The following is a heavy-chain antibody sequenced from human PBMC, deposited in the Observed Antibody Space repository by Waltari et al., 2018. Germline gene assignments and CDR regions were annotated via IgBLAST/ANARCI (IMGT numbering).Heavy chain of an antibody. V-gene: IGHV1-69-2*01. CDR2: VDPEDGET. D-gene: IGHD2-15*01. CDR1: GYTFTDYY. J-gene: IGHJ4*02. CDR3: ATLKPDIVVVVAATEERVDY. Sequence: EVQLVQSGAEVKKPGATVKISCKVSGYTFTDYYLHWVQQAHGQGLEWMGLVDPEDGETIYAEKFQGRVTITADTSTDTAYMELSSLRSEDTAVYYCATLKPDIVVVVAATEERVDYWGQGTLVTVSS.